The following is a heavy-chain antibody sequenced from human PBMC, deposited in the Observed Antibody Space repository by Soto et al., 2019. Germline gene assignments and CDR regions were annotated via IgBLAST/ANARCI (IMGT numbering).Heavy chain of an antibody. V-gene: IGHV4-39*01. Sequence: QLQLRESGPGMVKPSETLSLTCTVSGDSITSINYYWGWIRQPPGRGLEWIGSISHSGRTYFNSSLKSRVTMSVDTSRNEVALKLTSVTAADTAVYYCARQVSLFGVLPRIYYFDYWGQGTLVPVSS. J-gene: IGHJ4*02. CDR1: GDSITSINYY. CDR3: ARQVSLFGVLPRIYYFDY. D-gene: IGHD3-3*01. CDR2: ISHSGRT.